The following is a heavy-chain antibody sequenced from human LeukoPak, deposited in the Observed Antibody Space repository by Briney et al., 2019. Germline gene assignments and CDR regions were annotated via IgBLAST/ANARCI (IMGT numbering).Heavy chain of an antibody. J-gene: IGHJ4*02. Sequence: GGSLRLSCAASGFTFRNYAMSWVRQAPGKGLEWVSTISVGGDRTLYADSVKGRFTISRDTSKNTLFLQMNSLRGEDTAVYYCAKDSGSYRMYYFDYWGQGTLVTVSS. CDR3: AKDSGSYRMYYFDY. V-gene: IGHV3-23*01. CDR2: ISVGGDRT. CDR1: GFTFRNYA. D-gene: IGHD1-26*01.